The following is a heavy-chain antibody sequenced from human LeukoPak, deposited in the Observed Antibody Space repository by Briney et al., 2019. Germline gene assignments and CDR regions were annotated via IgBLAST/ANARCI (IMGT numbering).Heavy chain of an antibody. CDR2: IYSGDTT. CDR1: GFTVSTNY. CDR3: AKEDSEGGPNWFDP. Sequence: GGSLRLSCAASGFTVSTNYMSWVRQAPGKGLEWVSVIYSGDTTFYADSVRGRFTISRDNPKNTLYLQMNSLRAEDTAVYYCAKEDSEGGPNWFDPWGQGALVTVSS. V-gene: IGHV3-53*01. J-gene: IGHJ5*02. D-gene: IGHD1-14*01.